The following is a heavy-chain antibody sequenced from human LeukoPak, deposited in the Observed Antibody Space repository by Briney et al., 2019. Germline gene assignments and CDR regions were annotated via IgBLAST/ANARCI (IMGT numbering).Heavy chain of an antibody. J-gene: IGHJ4*02. CDR3: AREQYSSSGYKIDC. CDR1: GGSISSYY. Sequence: SETLSLTCTVSGGSISSYYWSWIRQPPGKGLEWIGYIYYSGSTNYNPSLKSRVTISVDTSKNQFSLKLSSVTAADTAVYYCAREQYSSSGYKIDCWGQGTLVTVSS. D-gene: IGHD3-22*01. V-gene: IGHV4-59*01. CDR2: IYYSGST.